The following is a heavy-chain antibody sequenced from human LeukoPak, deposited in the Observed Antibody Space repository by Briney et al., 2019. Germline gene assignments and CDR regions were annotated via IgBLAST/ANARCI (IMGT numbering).Heavy chain of an antibody. D-gene: IGHD6-13*01. Sequence: PSETLSLTCTVSGGSISSYYWSWIRQPPGKGLEWIGYIYYSGSTNYNPSLKSRVTISVDTSKNQFSLKLSSVTAADTAVYYCARSLGSRWYSSGAFDIWGQGTMVTVSS. V-gene: IGHV4-59*01. CDR3: ARSLGSRWYSSGAFDI. J-gene: IGHJ3*02. CDR2: IYYSGST. CDR1: GGSISSYY.